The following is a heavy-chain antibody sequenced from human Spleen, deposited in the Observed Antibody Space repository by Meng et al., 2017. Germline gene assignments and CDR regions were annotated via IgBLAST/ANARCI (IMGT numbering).Heavy chain of an antibody. D-gene: IGHD6-19*01. V-gene: IGHV4-39*01. CDR2: IGHSGVP. CDR3: VRSSGWVRTGFDP. J-gene: IGHJ5*02. CDR1: GGSISTGGYY. Sequence: QPQLQASGPGLVKLSEALSPTSSVPGGSISTGGYYRVWIRQPPGKGLQWIGSIGHSGVPSYTPSLKSRATVSIDTSKSQFSLQLSSVTAADTAVYYCVRSSGWVRTGFDPWGQGTLVTVSS.